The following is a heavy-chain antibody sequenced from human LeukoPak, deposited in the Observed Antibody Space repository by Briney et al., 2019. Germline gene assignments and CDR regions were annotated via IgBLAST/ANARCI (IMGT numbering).Heavy chain of an antibody. Sequence: ASVKVSCKASGYTFTGYYMHWVRQAPGQGLEWMGWINPNSGGTNYAQKFQGRVTMTRDTSISTAYMELSRLRSDDTAVYYCARSPSWVDAFDIWGQGTMVTVSS. V-gene: IGHV1-2*02. J-gene: IGHJ3*02. D-gene: IGHD3-16*01. CDR3: ARSPSWVDAFDI. CDR2: INPNSGGT. CDR1: GYTFTGYY.